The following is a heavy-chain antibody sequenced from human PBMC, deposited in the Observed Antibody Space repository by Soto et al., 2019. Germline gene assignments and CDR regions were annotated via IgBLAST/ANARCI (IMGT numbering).Heavy chain of an antibody. CDR3: ARRECSGGTCSFDP. CDR1: GDSIRSSNYY. J-gene: IGHJ5*02. CDR2: IHYTGST. Sequence: SETLSLTCSVSGDSIRSSNYYRAWIRQPPGKGLGWIGSIHYTGSTYYTPSLKSRVTIPVDTSKNQFSLKLTSVSAADTAVYYCARRECSGGTCSFDPWGQGTLVTVS. V-gene: IGHV4-39*01. D-gene: IGHD2-15*01.